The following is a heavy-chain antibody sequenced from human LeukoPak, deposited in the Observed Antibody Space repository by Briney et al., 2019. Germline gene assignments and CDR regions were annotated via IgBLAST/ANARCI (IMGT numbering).Heavy chain of an antibody. J-gene: IGHJ4*02. CDR2: INAGNGNT. Sequence: ASVKVSCKASGYTFTSYTIHWVRRAPGQRPEWMGWINAGNGNTIYSQKSQGRVTITRDTSASTAYMELSSLRSEDTAVYYCARISWNSGDFDWGQGILVTVSS. CDR1: GYTFTSYT. CDR3: ARISWNSGDFD. V-gene: IGHV1-3*01. D-gene: IGHD4-17*01.